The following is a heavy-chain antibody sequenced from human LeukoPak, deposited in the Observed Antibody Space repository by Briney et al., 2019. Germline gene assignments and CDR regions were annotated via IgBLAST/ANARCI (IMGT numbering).Heavy chain of an antibody. CDR1: GYTFTGYY. J-gene: IGHJ5*02. V-gene: IGHV1-2*02. Sequence: ASVKVSCKASGYTFTGYYMHWVRQAPGQGLECMGWINPNSGGTNYAQKFQGSVTMTRDTSISTAYMELSRLRSDDTAVYYCARGPRVETYYYDSSGYSFDPWGQGTLVTVSS. D-gene: IGHD3-22*01. CDR2: INPNSGGT. CDR3: ARGPRVETYYYDSSGYSFDP.